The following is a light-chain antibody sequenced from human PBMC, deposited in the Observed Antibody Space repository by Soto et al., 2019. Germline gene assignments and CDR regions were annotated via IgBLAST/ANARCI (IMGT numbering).Light chain of an antibody. Sequence: QSALTQSASVSGSPGQSITISCTGTSSDVGAYNYVSWYQQHPGKAPKLMIYEVSNRPSGVSHRFSGSKSGNTASLTIAGLQADDEADYYCTSFTRSSTVVFGGGTKLTVL. J-gene: IGLJ3*02. CDR1: SSDVGAYNY. CDR2: EVS. CDR3: TSFTRSSTVV. V-gene: IGLV2-14*01.